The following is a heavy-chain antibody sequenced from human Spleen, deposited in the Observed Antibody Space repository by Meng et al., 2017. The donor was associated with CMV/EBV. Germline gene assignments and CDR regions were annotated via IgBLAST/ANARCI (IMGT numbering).Heavy chain of an antibody. J-gene: IGHJ4*02. V-gene: IGHV1-18*01. CDR3: AGYSPLSLGATNPFDF. CDR2: ISAYSGDT. CDR1: YSFASYV. Sequence: YSFASYVISVVQQTPEQGLEWMGWISAYSGDTKYAHSLQGSVTMTTDTSTNTSYMDLRSLSSDDTAVYYCAGYSPLSLGATNPFDFWGQGTLVTVSS. D-gene: IGHD1-26*01.